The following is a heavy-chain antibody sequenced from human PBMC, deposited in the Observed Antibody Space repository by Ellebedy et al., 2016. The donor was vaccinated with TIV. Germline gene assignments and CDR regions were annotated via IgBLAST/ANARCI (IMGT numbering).Heavy chain of an antibody. D-gene: IGHD2-21*02. CDR3: ARGLPPVTGRADY. V-gene: IGHV1-46*01. CDR1: GYSFTSYY. CDR2: INPSDGST. Sequence: ASVKVSCKASGYSFTSYYIHWVRQAPGQGLEWMGIINPSDGSTSYAQKFQGRVTMTRDTSTSTVDMELSSLISEDTAVYYCARGLPPVTGRADYWGQGTLVTVSS. J-gene: IGHJ4*02.